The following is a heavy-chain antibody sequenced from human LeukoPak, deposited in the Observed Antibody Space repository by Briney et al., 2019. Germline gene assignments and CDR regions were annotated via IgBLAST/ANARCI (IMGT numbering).Heavy chain of an antibody. CDR2: IIPIFGTA. Sequence: GASVKVSCKASGDTFSSYAISWVRQAPGQGLEWMGGIIPIFGTANYAQKFQGRVTITADESTSPAYMELSSLRSEDTAVYYCARVSPGSLWFDPWGQGPLVTVSS. CDR1: GDTFSSYA. D-gene: IGHD3-10*01. V-gene: IGHV1-69*13. CDR3: ARVSPGSLWFDP. J-gene: IGHJ5*02.